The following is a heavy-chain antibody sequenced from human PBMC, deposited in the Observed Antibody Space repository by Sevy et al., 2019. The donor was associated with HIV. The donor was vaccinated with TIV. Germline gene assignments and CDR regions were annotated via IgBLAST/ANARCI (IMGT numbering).Heavy chain of an antibody. Sequence: SDTLSLTCTVSGGSITSLYWNWIRQPPGKGLEWIANIYYNGHINYNPSLKSRVTLSLDTSKNQFSLRLSSVTAAATAMYYCAGENAWGRGYSWGQGTLVTASS. CDR2: IYYNGHI. D-gene: IGHD1-26*01. CDR1: GGSITSLY. J-gene: IGHJ4*02. CDR3: AGENAWGRGYS. V-gene: IGHV4-59*08.